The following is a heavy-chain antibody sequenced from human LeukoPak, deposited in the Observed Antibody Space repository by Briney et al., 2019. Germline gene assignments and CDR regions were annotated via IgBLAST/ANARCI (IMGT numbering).Heavy chain of an antibody. CDR1: GGSISSRNYY. CDR3: VSQRRYSSGRRYIDY. D-gene: IGHD6-19*01. CDR2: MYYGETT. J-gene: IGHJ4*02. V-gene: IGHV4-39*01. Sequence: PSETLSLTCTVSGGSISSRNYYWGWIRQPPGKGLEWIGSMYYGETTYCNPSLKSRVTISADTSKNQFSLKLGSVTAADTAVYYCVSQRRYSSGRRYIDYWGQGTLVPVSS.